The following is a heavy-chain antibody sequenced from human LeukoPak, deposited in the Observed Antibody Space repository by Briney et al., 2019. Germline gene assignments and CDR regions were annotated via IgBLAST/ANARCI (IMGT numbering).Heavy chain of an antibody. Sequence: SETLSLTCAVYGESFSGYYWSWIRQPPGKGLGWIGEINHSGSTHYNPSLKSRVTISVDTSKKQFSLKLSSVTAADTAVYYCARVRWFPRAFDIWGQGTMVTVSS. CDR3: ARVRWFPRAFDI. J-gene: IGHJ3*02. V-gene: IGHV4-34*01. CDR2: INHSGST. CDR1: GESFSGYY. D-gene: IGHD4-23*01.